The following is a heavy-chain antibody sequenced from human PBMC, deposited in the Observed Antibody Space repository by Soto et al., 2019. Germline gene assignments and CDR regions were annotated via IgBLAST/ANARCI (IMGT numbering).Heavy chain of an antibody. CDR1: GYTFTSYA. V-gene: IGHV1-3*01. CDR2: INAGNGNT. J-gene: IGHJ6*02. D-gene: IGHD1-26*01. Sequence: GASVKVSCKASGYTFTSYAMHWVRQAPGQRLEWMGWINAGNGNTKYSQKFQGRVTITRDTSASTAYMELSSLRSEDTAVYYCARGVGIVGATSRSIYYYYGMDVWGQGTTVTVSS. CDR3: ARGVGIVGATSRSIYYYYGMDV.